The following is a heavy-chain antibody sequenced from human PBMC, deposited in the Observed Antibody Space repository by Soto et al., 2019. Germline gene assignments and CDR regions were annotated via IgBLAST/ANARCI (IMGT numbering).Heavy chain of an antibody. CDR1: GGSITSYY. V-gene: IGHV4-59*08. CDR2: IYYSGST. CDR3: ARRYGSIYDI. D-gene: IGHD3-10*01. J-gene: IGHJ3*02. Sequence: QVQLQESGPGLVKPSEPLSLTCTVSGGSITSYYWSWIRQPPGKGLEWIGYIYYSGSTHYNPSLTRGVALSVDTSKNQFTLMLRSVTAGETGVYYCARRYGSIYDIWGQGPMVTVSS.